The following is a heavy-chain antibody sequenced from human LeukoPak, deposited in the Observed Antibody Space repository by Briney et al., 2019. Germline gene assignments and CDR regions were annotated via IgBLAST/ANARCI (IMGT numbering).Heavy chain of an antibody. J-gene: IGHJ4*02. D-gene: IGHD3-10*01. V-gene: IGHV4-59*04. CDR2: IYYNGNT. CDR3: TGGGSYYWAPDY. Sequence: SETLSLTCTVSGGSISSYYWSWIRQSPGKELEWIGYIYYNGNTDYNPSLKSRVTMSIHTSKNQFSLKLTSVSALDTAVYYCTGGGSYYWAPDYWGQGTLVTVSS. CDR1: GGSISSYY.